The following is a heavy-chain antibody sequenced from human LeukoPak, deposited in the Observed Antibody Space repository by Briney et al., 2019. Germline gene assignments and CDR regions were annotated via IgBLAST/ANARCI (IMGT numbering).Heavy chain of an antibody. CDR3: AKWGDYDVLTGYYVPDY. D-gene: IGHD3-9*01. V-gene: IGHV3-23*01. CDR1: GFTFSNYA. Sequence: PGGSLRLSYAASGFTFSNYAMSWVRQAPGEGLEWVSAILGSGGSTYYADSVKGRFTVSRDNSKSTLYLQMNSLRAEDTALYYCAKWGDYDVLTGYYVPDYWGQGTLVTVSS. J-gene: IGHJ4*02. CDR2: ILGSGGST.